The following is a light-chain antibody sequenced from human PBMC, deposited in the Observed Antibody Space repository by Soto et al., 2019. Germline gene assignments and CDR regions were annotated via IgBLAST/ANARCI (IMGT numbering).Light chain of an antibody. V-gene: IGKV3-15*01. CDR2: GAS. Sequence: EIVMTQSPATLSVSPGERATLSCRASQSVSSNLAWYQQKPGQAPRLLIYGASTRATGIAARFSGSRSGTEFTLIISSLQSEDFAVYYCQQYNNWPPYTFGQGTKLEIK. CDR1: QSVSSN. CDR3: QQYNNWPPYT. J-gene: IGKJ2*01.